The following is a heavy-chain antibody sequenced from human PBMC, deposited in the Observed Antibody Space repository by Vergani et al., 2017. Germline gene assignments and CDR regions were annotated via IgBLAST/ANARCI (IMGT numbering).Heavy chain of an antibody. CDR2: ISPYNGNT. D-gene: IGHD3-9*01. CDR3: ARDRSPYDDILTDYLWDYVMDV. Sequence: QVHLVQSGVEVRKPGASVKVSCQASGYTFTSYGVSWVRQAPGQGLEWMGWISPYNGNTHYARKFQGRVTMTTDTSTNTVYLELRNLRSDDTALNYCARDRSPYDDILTDYLWDYVMDVWGQGTTVTVSS. CDR1: GYTFTSYG. J-gene: IGHJ6*02. V-gene: IGHV1-18*01.